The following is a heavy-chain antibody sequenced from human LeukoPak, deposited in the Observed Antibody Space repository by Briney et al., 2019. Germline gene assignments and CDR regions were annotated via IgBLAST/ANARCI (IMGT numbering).Heavy chain of an antibody. Sequence: GGSLRLSCAASGFTFSSYAKHWVRQAPGKGLEWVAVISNDGSNKYYADSVKGRFTISRDNSKNTLYLQMNSLRTEDTAVYYCARDRPRVPAAKGAFDICGQGTMVTVSS. V-gene: IGHV3-30*04. CDR1: GFTFSSYA. J-gene: IGHJ3*02. CDR3: ARDRPRVPAAKGAFDI. D-gene: IGHD2-2*01. CDR2: ISNDGSNK.